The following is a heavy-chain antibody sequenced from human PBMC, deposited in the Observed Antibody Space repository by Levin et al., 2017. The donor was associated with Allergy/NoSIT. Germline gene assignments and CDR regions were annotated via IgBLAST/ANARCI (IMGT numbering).Heavy chain of an antibody. Sequence: GASVKVPCKASGYTFTNYGISWVRQAPGQGLQWMGWISAYNGNTLYAQNLQGRVAMTTDTSTTTAYMELRSLRSDDTAVYYCAREGGITGTTRAFDIWGQGTMVTVSS. CDR1: GYTFTNYG. CDR2: ISAYNGNT. V-gene: IGHV1-18*01. CDR3: AREGGITGTTRAFDI. D-gene: IGHD1-20*01. J-gene: IGHJ3*02.